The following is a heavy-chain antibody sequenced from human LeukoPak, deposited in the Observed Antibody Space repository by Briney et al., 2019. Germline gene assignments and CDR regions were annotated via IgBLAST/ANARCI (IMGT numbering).Heavy chain of an antibody. V-gene: IGHV4-61*02. CDR1: GGSISSSSYY. Sequence: SXTLXLTCAVSGGSISSSSYYWSWIRQPAGKGLGWIWRLYSSGNTNYNPSLKSRVTIAAEKTKNQLSLKLSSVTAADTAVYYCARGVVAAGHFDYWGQGTLVTVSS. J-gene: IGHJ4*02. D-gene: IGHD2-2*01. CDR3: ARGVVAAGHFDY. CDR2: LYSSGNT.